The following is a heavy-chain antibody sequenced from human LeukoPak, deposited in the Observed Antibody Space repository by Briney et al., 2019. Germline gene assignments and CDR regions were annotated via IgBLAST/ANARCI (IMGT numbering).Heavy chain of an antibody. CDR3: ARGRDFWSGYYGGRLYYFDY. V-gene: IGHV4-34*01. CDR2: INHSGST. D-gene: IGHD3-3*01. CDR1: GGSFSGYY. Sequence: SETLSLTCAVYGGSFSGYYWSWIRQPPGKRLEWIGEINHSGSTNYNPSLKSRVTISVDTSKNQFSLKLSSVTAADTAVYYCARGRDFWSGYYGGRLYYFDYWGQGTLVTVSS. J-gene: IGHJ4*02.